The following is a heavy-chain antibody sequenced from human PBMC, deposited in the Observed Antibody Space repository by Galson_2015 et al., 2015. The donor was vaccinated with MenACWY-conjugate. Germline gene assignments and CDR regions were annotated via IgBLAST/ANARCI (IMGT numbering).Heavy chain of an antibody. D-gene: IGHD1-1*01. V-gene: IGHV3-74*01. CDR3: ARDNNWSFDS. J-gene: IGHJ4*02. CDR1: GFTFNNYW. CDR2: IKADGSFS. Sequence: SLRLSCAASGFTFNNYWTHWVRQPPGKGLEWISYIKADGSFSNYADSVKGRFTISTDNAKNMVYLQMDGLGDKDTAVYFCARDNNWSFDSWGQGTLVTVSS.